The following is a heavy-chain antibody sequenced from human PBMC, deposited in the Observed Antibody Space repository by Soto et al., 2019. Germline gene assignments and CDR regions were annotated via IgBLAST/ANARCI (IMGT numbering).Heavy chain of an antibody. V-gene: IGHV3-48*02. CDR1: GFTFSSYS. J-gene: IGHJ5*02. CDR2: ISSSSSTI. D-gene: IGHD6-6*01. CDR3: AREHSSSGLNWFDP. Sequence: EVQPVESGGGLVQPGGSLRLSCAASGFTFSSYSMNWVRQAPGKGLEWVSYISSSSSTIYYADSVKGRFTISRDNAKNSLYLQMNSLRDEDTAVYYCAREHSSSGLNWFDPWGQGTLVTVSS.